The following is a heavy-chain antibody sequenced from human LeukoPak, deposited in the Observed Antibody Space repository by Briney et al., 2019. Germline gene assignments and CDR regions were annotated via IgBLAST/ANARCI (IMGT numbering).Heavy chain of an antibody. CDR2: ISGSGAST. CDR1: GFTFSDYY. J-gene: IGHJ4*02. Sequence: PGGSLRLSCAASGFTFSDYYMSWIRQAPGKGLEWVSAISGSGASTIYADSVRGRFTISRDNSKNTLYLQMDSLRAEDTAVYYCAKDQDYDYIWGSSRVWGQGTLVTVSS. CDR3: AKDQDYDYIWGSSRV. D-gene: IGHD3-16*02. V-gene: IGHV3-23*01.